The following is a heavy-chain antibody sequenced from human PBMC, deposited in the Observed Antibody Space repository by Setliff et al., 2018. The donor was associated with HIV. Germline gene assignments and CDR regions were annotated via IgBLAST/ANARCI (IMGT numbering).Heavy chain of an antibody. D-gene: IGHD5-18*01. CDR3: ARGLSVYSYANVYYYHGMDV. Sequence: KPSETLSLTCAVYGGSFSGYYWGWIRQPPGKGLEWIGSFHYSGSTSYNPSLKSRVAISVDTSKSQFSLKMTSVTAADTAVYYCARGLSVYSYANVYYYHGMDVWG. CDR1: GGSFSGYY. V-gene: IGHV4-34*01. J-gene: IGHJ6*01. CDR2: FHYSGST.